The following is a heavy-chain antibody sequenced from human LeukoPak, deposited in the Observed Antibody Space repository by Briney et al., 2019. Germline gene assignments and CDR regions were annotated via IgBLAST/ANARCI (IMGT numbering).Heavy chain of an antibody. V-gene: IGHV4-59*02. J-gene: IGHJ4*02. CDR3: ARCYYGSGGYFDY. CDR1: GGSVSSYY. Sequence: SETLSLTCTVSGGSVSSYYWSWIRQPPGKGLEWIGYIYYSGSTNYNPSLRSRVTISLDTSKNQFSLKLSSVTAADTAVYYCARCYYGSGGYFDYWGQGTLVTVSS. D-gene: IGHD3-10*01. CDR2: IYYSGST.